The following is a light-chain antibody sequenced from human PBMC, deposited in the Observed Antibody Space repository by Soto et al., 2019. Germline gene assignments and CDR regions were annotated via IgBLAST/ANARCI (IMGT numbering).Light chain of an antibody. J-gene: IGKJ1*01. CDR3: QQTFRTPRT. CDR2: AAS. V-gene: IGKV1-39*01. CDR1: QSINSH. Sequence: DIPMTQSPSSLSASVGDRLTITCRASQSINSHLNWYQQKPGKAPKLLIYAASSLQSAVPSRFSGSGSGTNFTLSISSLQPEDFATYYCQQTFRTPRTFGQGTKVEIK.